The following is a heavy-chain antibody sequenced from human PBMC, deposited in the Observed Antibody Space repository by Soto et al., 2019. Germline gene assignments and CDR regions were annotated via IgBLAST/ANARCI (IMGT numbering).Heavy chain of an antibody. D-gene: IGHD6-13*01. J-gene: IGHJ6*02. Sequence: ASVKVSCKASGGTFSSYTISWVRQAPGQGLDWMGRIIPILGIANYAQKFQGRVTITADKSTSTAYMELSSLRSEDTAVYYCARHGPESGSSWYYYYGMDVWGQGTTVTVSS. CDR1: GGTFSSYT. CDR2: IIPILGIA. V-gene: IGHV1-69*02. CDR3: ARHGPESGSSWYYYYGMDV.